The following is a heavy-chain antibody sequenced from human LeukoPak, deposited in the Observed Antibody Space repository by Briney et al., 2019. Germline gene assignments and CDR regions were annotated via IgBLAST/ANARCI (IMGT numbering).Heavy chain of an antibody. V-gene: IGHV3-21*01. CDR1: GFTFSSYS. D-gene: IGHD6-19*01. CDR2: ISSSSSYI. Sequence: GGSLRLSCAASGFTFSSYSMNWVRQAPGKGLEWVSSISSSSSYIYYADSVKGRFTISRDNAKDSLYLQMNSLRAEDTAVYYCARDPYSSGWYDYWGQGTLVTVSS. CDR3: ARDPYSSGWYDY. J-gene: IGHJ4*02.